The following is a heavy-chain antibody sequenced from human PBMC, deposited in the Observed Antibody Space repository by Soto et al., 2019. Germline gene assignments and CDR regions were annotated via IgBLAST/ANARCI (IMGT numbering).Heavy chain of an antibody. Sequence: PSETLSLTCPVSGCSISSGGYYWSWIRQHPGKGLEWIGYIYYSGSTYYNPSLKSRVTISVDTSKNQFSLKLSSVTAADTAVYYCARGVSCSSTSCYDLFRWFDPWGQGTLVTVSS. D-gene: IGHD2-2*01. V-gene: IGHV4-31*03. J-gene: IGHJ5*02. CDR1: GCSISSGGYY. CDR2: IYYSGST. CDR3: ARGVSCSSTSCYDLFRWFDP.